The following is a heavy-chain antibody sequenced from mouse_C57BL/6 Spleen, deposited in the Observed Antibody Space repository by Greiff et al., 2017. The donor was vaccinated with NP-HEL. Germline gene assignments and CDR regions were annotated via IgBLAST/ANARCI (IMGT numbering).Heavy chain of an antibody. CDR1: GYTFTEYT. J-gene: IGHJ3*01. CDR2: FYPGSGSI. D-gene: IGHD2-4*01. V-gene: IGHV1-62-2*01. Sequence: LEESGAELVKPGASVKLSCKASGYTFTEYTIHWVKQRSGQGLEWIGWFYPGSGSIKYNEKFKDKATLTADKSSSTVYMELSRLTSEDSAVYFCARHEDDGEYDYGFAYWGQGTLVTVSA. CDR3: ARHEDDGEYDYGFAY.